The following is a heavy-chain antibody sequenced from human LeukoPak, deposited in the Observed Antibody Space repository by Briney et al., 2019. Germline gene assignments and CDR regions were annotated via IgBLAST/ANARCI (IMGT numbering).Heavy chain of an antibody. V-gene: IGHV3-7*01. CDR3: AREKEWLLIDY. Sequence: GGSLRLSCAASGFTFSSYWISWVRQAPGKGLEWVANIKQDGSEKYYVDSVKGRFTISRDNAKNSLYLQMNSLRAEDTAVYYCAREKEWLLIDYWGQGTLVTVSS. J-gene: IGHJ4*02. CDR2: IKQDGSEK. D-gene: IGHD3-3*01. CDR1: GFTFSSYW.